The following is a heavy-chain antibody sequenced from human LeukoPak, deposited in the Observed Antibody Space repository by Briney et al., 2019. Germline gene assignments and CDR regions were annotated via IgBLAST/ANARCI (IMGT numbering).Heavy chain of an antibody. CDR1: GYTFTGYY. J-gene: IGHJ3*02. V-gene: IGHV1-2*06. Sequence: GASVKVSCKASGYTFTGYYMHWVRQAPGQGLEWMGRINPNSGGTNYAQKFQGRVTMTRDTSISTAYMELSRLRSDYTAVYYCARDGPSYYGSGSPPPLDACDIWGQGTMVTVSS. CDR2: INPNSGGT. CDR3: ARDGPSYYGSGSPPPLDACDI. D-gene: IGHD3-10*01.